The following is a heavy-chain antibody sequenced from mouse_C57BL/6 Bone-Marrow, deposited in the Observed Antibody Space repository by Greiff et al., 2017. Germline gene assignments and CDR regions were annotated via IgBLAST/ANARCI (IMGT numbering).Heavy chain of an antibody. D-gene: IGHD2-14*01. CDR1: GYTFTSYW. CDR3: ARARGNSDY. V-gene: IGHV1-69*01. Sequence: VKLQQPGAELVMPGASVKLSCKASGYTFTSYWMHWVKQRPGQGLEWIGEIDPSDSYTNYNQKFKGKSTLTVDKSSSTAYMQLSSLTSEDSAVYYCARARGNSDYWGQGTTLTVSS. CDR2: IDPSDSYT. J-gene: IGHJ2*01.